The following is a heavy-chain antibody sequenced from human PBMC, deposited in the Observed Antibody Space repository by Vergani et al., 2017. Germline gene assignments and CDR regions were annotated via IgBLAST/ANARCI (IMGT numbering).Heavy chain of an antibody. Sequence: VQMLESGGGLVQPGGSLRLSCKASGGTFSSYAISWVRQAPGQGLEWMGGIIPIFGTANYAQKFQGRVTITADESTSTVYMELSSLRSEDTAVYYCARAARGRNIAVAGWFDPWGQGTLVTVSS. CDR2: IIPIFGTA. CDR1: GGTFSSYA. V-gene: IGHV1-69*01. J-gene: IGHJ5*02. CDR3: ARAARGRNIAVAGWFDP. D-gene: IGHD6-19*01.